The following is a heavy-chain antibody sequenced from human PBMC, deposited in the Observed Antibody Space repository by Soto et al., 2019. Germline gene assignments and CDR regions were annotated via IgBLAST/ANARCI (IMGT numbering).Heavy chain of an antibody. CDR3: AKFHLMSFGEQGPFDY. CDR1: GFTFSSYA. Sequence: GGSLRLSCAASGFTFSSYAMSWVRQAPGKGLEWVSAISGSGGSTYYADSVKGRFTISRDNSKNTLYLQMNSLRAEDTAVYYCAKFHLMSFGEQGPFDYWGQGTLVTVSS. D-gene: IGHD3-10*01. V-gene: IGHV3-23*01. CDR2: ISGSGGST. J-gene: IGHJ4*02.